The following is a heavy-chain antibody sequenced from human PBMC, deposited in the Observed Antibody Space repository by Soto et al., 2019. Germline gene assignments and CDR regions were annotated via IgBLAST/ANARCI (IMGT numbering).Heavy chain of an antibody. Sequence: EVQLLESGGGSVQPGGSLRLSCAASGFTFSSYAMHWVRRPPGKGLEWVSSISGSGGTAYYADSVKGRFSISRDSLVNTLYLQVNSLRAADTAVYYCAKGRGQNWNFDYWGKGTLVNVSP. CDR2: ISGSGGTA. D-gene: IGHD1-1*01. V-gene: IGHV3-23*01. CDR1: GFTFSSYA. CDR3: AKGRGQNWNFDY. J-gene: IGHJ4*02.